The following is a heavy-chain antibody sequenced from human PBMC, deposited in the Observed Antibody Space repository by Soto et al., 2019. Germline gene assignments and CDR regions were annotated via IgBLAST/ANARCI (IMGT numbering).Heavy chain of an antibody. CDR3: GRDRRDDSSRS. V-gene: IGHV3-48*02. Sequence: GGSLRLSCAASGFTFSSYSMNWVRQAPGKGLEWVSYISSSSSTIYYADSVKGRVTISRDNTKNSQYLQMNSLRDDDTAVYYCGRDRRDDSSRSWGQGTQVAVSS. D-gene: IGHD3-22*01. CDR2: ISSSSSTI. J-gene: IGHJ5*02. CDR1: GFTFSSYS.